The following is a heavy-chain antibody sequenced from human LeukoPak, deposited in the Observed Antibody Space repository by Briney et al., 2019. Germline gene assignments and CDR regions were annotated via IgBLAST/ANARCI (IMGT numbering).Heavy chain of an antibody. CDR2: INHNGST. CDR1: GGSFSGYY. V-gene: IGHV4-34*01. J-gene: IGHJ4*02. Sequence: SETLSLTCAVYGGSFSGYYWSWIRQPPGKGLEWIGEINHNGSTNYNPSLKSRVTISVDTSKNQFSLKLSSVTAADTAVYYCARCPTRLFDYWGQGTLVTVSS. CDR3: ARCPTRLFDY.